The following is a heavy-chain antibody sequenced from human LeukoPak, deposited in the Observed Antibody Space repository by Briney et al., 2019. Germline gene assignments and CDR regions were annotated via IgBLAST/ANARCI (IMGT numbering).Heavy chain of an antibody. Sequence: PGGSLRLSCAASGFTFSDYYMSWIRQAPGKGLEWVSYISSSGSTIYYADSVKGRFTISRDNAKNSLHLQMNSLRAEDTAVYYCARFRSSVSSGWYLYYYYMDVWGKGTTVTVSS. J-gene: IGHJ6*03. D-gene: IGHD6-19*01. CDR2: ISSSGSTI. V-gene: IGHV3-11*04. CDR1: GFTFSDYY. CDR3: ARFRSSVSSGWYLYYYYMDV.